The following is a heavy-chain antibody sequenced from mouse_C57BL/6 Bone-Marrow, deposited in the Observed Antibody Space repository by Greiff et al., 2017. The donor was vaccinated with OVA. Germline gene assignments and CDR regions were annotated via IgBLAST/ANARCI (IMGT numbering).Heavy chain of an antibody. D-gene: IGHD2-2*01. CDR1: GYTFTGYW. CDR3: ARSALLWLRRGAWFAY. J-gene: IGHJ3*01. CDR2: ILPGSGST. V-gene: IGHV1-9*01. Sequence: QVQLKESGAELMKPGASVKLSCKATGYTFTGYWIEWVKQRPGHGLEWIGEILPGSGSTNYNEKFKGKATFTADTSSNTAYMQLSSLTTEDSAIYYCARSALLWLRRGAWFAYWGQGTLVTVSA.